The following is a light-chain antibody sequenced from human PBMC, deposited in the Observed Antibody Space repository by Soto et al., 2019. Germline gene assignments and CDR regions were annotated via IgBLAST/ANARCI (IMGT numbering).Light chain of an antibody. CDR2: DAS. J-gene: IGKJ5*01. V-gene: IGKV3-11*01. CDR1: RSVRMD. Sequence: EIVLTHSPATLSLSPGERATLSCRASRSVRMDLAWYQQKPGQAPRLLIYDASNRAAGIPARFSGSGSETDFTLTISNLEPEDFAVYYCQQRDAWPPITFGQGTRLAIK. CDR3: QQRDAWPPIT.